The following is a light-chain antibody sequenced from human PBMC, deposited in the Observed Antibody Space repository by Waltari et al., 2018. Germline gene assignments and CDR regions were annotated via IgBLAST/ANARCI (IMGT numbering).Light chain of an antibody. Sequence: EIVLTKSPGTLSLSPGERATLSCRASQTVRTTYLALYQQKPGQAPTLVIHGASSRATGIPDRFSGSGAGTDFSLTISSLEPEDFAVYYCQQYDISPLTFGGGTKVEIK. J-gene: IGKJ4*01. V-gene: IGKV3-20*01. CDR1: QTVRTTY. CDR3: QQYDISPLT. CDR2: GAS.